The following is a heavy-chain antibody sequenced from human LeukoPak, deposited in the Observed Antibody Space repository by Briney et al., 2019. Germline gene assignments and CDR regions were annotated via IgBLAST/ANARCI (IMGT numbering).Heavy chain of an antibody. Sequence: KPGGSLRLSCAASGFTFSSYSMNWVRQAPGKGLEWVSSISSSSNYIYYADSVKGRFTISRDNAKNSLYLQMNSLRAEDTAVYYCARAQVQNYYMDVWGKGTTVTVSS. V-gene: IGHV3-21*01. CDR2: ISSSSNYI. J-gene: IGHJ6*03. CDR3: ARAQVQNYYMDV. CDR1: GFTFSSYS.